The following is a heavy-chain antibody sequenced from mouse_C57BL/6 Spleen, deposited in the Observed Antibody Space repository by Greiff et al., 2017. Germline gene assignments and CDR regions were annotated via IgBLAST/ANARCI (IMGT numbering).Heavy chain of an antibody. J-gene: IGHJ3*01. D-gene: IGHD1-1*01. V-gene: IGHV1-15*01. CDR2: IDPETGGT. Sequence: QVQLQQSGAELVRPGASVTLSCKASGYTFTDYEMHWVKQTPVHGLEWIGAIDPETGGTAYNQKFKGKAILTADKSSSTAYMELRSLTSEACTVYYCTRLYTTVIEGAWFAYWGQGTLVTVST. CDR1: GYTFTDYE. CDR3: TRLYTTVIEGAWFAY.